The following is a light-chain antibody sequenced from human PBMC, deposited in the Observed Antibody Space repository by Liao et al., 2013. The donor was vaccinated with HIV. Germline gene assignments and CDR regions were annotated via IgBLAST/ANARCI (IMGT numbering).Light chain of an antibody. Sequence: SYELTQPPSVSVGPGKTATVTCGGDNIGSKSVHWYQQKPGQSPVLVIYQDGKRPSGIPERFSGSNSGNTATLTISGTQAMDEADYYCQAWDSSTVVFGGGTKLTVL. CDR1: NIGSKS. V-gene: IGLV3-1*01. CDR2: QDG. CDR3: QAWDSSTVV. J-gene: IGLJ2*01.